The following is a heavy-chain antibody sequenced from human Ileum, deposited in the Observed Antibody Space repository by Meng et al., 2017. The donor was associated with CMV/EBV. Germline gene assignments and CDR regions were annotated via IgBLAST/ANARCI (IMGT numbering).Heavy chain of an antibody. CDR2: INSDGSST. J-gene: IGHJ4*02. CDR3: ARASSTSCYY. CDR1: GFTFSSYW. Sequence: GESLKTSCAASGFTFSSYWMHWVRQAPGKGLVWVSRINSDGSSTSYADSVKGRFTISRENAKNTLYLQMNSLRAEDTAVYYCARASSTSCYYWGQGTLVTVS. V-gene: IGHV3-74*01. D-gene: IGHD2-2*01.